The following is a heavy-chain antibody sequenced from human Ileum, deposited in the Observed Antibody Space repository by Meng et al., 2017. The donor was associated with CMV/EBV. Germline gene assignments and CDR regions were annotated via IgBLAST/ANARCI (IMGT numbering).Heavy chain of an antibody. CDR2: INHSGTT. V-gene: IGHV4-34*01. Sequence: QLQRMGPGLLKPSETLSLTCAVHGGSFSGYYWNWIRQSPGKGLEWIGEINHSGTTNYNPSLKSRVTISVDTSKNQFSLKVTSVTAADTAIYYCARGRSDLLANWFDPWGQGTLVTVSS. J-gene: IGHJ5*02. CDR1: GGSFSGYY. D-gene: IGHD3-9*01. CDR3: ARGRSDLLANWFDP.